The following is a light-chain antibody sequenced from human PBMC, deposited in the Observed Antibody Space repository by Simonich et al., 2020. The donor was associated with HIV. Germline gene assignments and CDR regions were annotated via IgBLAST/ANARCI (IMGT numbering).Light chain of an antibody. CDR3: QQYNNYRT. J-gene: IGKJ1*01. V-gene: IGKV4-1*01. CDR1: QRLLYTSNDMNY. CDR2: WAS. Sequence: DIVMTQSPDSLAVSLGERATITCQSSQRLLYTSNDMNYLAWYQQKPGQPPKLLMYWASTRESGVPDRFSGSGSGTEFTLTISSLQADDFATYYCQQYNNYRTFGQGTKVEIK.